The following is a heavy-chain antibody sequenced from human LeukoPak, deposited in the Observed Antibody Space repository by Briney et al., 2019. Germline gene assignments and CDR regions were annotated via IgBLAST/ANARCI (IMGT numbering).Heavy chain of an antibody. Sequence: GASVKVSCKAPGYTFTSHDIDWVRQATGQGLEWMGWMNPNSGNTAYAQKFQGRVTMTRDTPISTAYLELSGLISEDTAVYYCARAFPEGNWFDPWGQGTLVIVSS. CDR3: ARAFPEGNWFDP. CDR1: GYTFTSHD. V-gene: IGHV1-8*01. D-gene: IGHD1-14*01. CDR2: MNPNSGNT. J-gene: IGHJ5*02.